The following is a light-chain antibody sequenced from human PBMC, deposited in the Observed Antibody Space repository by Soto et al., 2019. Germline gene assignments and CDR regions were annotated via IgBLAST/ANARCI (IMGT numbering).Light chain of an antibody. V-gene: IGLV2-23*01. CDR2: EGS. CDR3: CSYAGSSTFV. Sequence: HSALSHPAAVCWSPGHLITISCTGTSSDVGSYNLVSWYQQHPGKAPKLMIYEGSKRPSGVSNRFSGSKSGNTASLTISGLQAEEEADYYCCSYAGSSTFVFGTGTKVT. J-gene: IGLJ1*01. CDR1: SSDVGSYNL.